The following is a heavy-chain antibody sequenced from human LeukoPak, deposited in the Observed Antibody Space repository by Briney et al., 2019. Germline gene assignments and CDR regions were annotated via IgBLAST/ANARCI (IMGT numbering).Heavy chain of an antibody. Sequence: GGSLRLSCADSGFTFSSYWMSWVRQAPGKEREWVANIKQDGSEKYYVDSVKGRFTISRDNAKNSLYLQMNSLRAEDTAVYYCARDSRGAFDYWGQGTLVTVSS. V-gene: IGHV3-7*01. J-gene: IGHJ4*02. CDR3: ARDSRGAFDY. D-gene: IGHD3-10*01. CDR1: GFTFSSYW. CDR2: IKQDGSEK.